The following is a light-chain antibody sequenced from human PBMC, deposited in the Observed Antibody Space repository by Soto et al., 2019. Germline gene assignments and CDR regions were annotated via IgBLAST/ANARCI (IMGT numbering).Light chain of an antibody. V-gene: IGKV3-20*01. CDR2: GAF. CDR3: QQYGSLPWT. CDR1: QSVSSSY. Sequence: EIVLTQSPGTLSLSPGERATLSCRASQSVSSSYLAWYQQKPGQAPRLLIYGAFSRPTGIPDRFSGSGSGTDFTRTISRLEPEDFLVYYCQQYGSLPWTFGQGTKVEIK. J-gene: IGKJ1*01.